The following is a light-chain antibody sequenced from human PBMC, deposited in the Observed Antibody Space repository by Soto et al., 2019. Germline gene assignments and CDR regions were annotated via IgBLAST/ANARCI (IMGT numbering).Light chain of an antibody. V-gene: IGKV3-20*01. CDR3: QQYGSSLWT. CDR1: QSISSNY. CDR2: GAS. J-gene: IGKJ1*01. Sequence: EIVFTQSPGTLSLSPVERASLSCRASQSISSNYLAWYQQKPGRAPRLLIFGASSRASGTPDRFSGSGSGTDFTLTISRLEPEDFAVYYCQQYGSSLWTFGQGTKVDIK.